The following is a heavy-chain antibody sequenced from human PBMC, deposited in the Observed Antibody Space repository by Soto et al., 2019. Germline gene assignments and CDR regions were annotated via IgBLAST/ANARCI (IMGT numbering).Heavy chain of an antibody. CDR3: VRAGVYCSSTGCYAHYFDY. CDR2: INNDGSST. Sequence: EVQLVESGGGLVQPGGSLRLSCAASGFTFSNYWMHWVRQAPGKGMVWVSRINNDGSSTSYADSVKGRFTISRDNAWNTLDLQMNSLRAEDTAVYYCVRAGVYCSSTGCYAHYFDYWGQGALVTVSS. J-gene: IGHJ4*02. CDR1: GFTFSNYW. V-gene: IGHV3-74*01. D-gene: IGHD2-2*01.